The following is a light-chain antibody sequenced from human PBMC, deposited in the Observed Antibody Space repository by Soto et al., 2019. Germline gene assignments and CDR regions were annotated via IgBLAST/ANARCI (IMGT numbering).Light chain of an antibody. Sequence: QSMLAQPAIASETPEQGFTISYSGNSFNIGSNTVNWYQQLPGAAPKLLIYSNNQRPSGVPDRFSGSKSGTSASLAISGLQSEDEADYYCAAWDDSLTGPEYVFGTGTKVTGL. CDR2: SNN. J-gene: IGLJ1*01. CDR3: AAWDDSLTGPEYV. V-gene: IGLV1-44*01. CDR1: SFNIGSNT.